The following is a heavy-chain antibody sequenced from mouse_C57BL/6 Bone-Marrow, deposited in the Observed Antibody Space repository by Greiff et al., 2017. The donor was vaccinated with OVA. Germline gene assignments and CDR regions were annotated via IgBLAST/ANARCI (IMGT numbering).Heavy chain of an antibody. CDR1: GSTFPDYY. Sequence: EVQLQQSGPVLVKPGASVKMSCKASGSTFPDYYMNWVKQSHGKSLEWIGVINPYNGGTCYNQKFKGKATLTVDKSSSTAYMELNSLTSEDSAVYYCARRGWLLRGSFAYWGQGTLVTVSA. CDR2: INPYNGGT. J-gene: IGHJ3*01. CDR3: ARRGWLLRGSFAY. D-gene: IGHD2-3*01. V-gene: IGHV1-19*01.